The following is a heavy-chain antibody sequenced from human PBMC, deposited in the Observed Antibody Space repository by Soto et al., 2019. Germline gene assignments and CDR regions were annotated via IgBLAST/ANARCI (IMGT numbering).Heavy chain of an antibody. J-gene: IGHJ4*02. CDR3: ARHKGSMVRGVRFYYFDY. CDR2: IYYSGSI. D-gene: IGHD3-10*01. Sequence: SGTLSLTCTVSGGSISSTSNHWGWIRQPPGKGPEWIGSIYYSGSIYYNPSLKSRLTISVDTSKNQFSLNLRSVTAAETAVYYCARHKGSMVRGVRFYYFDYWGQGTPVT. V-gene: IGHV4-39*01. CDR1: GGSISSTSNH.